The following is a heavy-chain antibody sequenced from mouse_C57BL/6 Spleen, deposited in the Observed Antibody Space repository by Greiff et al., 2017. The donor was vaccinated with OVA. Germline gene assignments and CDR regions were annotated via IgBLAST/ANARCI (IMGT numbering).Heavy chain of an antibody. CDR3: ARYYYGTGLSY. CDR1: GYTFTSYW. J-gene: IGHJ3*01. Sequence: QVQLQQPGAELVRPGSSVKLSCKASGYTFTSYWMHWVKQRPIQGLEWIGTIDPSDSETHYNQKFKDKATLTVDKSSITAYMQLSSLTSEDSAFYYCARYYYGTGLSYWGQGTLVTFSA. V-gene: IGHV1-52*01. D-gene: IGHD1-1*01. CDR2: IDPSDSET.